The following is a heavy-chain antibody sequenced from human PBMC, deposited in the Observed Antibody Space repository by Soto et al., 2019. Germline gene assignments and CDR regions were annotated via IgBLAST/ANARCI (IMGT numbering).Heavy chain of an antibody. CDR2: IYYSGST. D-gene: IGHD1-26*01. Sequence: QVQLQESGPGLVKPSQTLSLTCTVSGGSISSGGYYWSWIRQHPGKGLEWIGYIYYSGSTYYNPSLKSRVTISVDTSKNQFSLKLSSVTAADTAVYYCATGTRIVGATGAFDIWGQGTMVTVSS. CDR3: ATGTRIVGATGAFDI. J-gene: IGHJ3*02. V-gene: IGHV4-31*03. CDR1: GGSISSGGYY.